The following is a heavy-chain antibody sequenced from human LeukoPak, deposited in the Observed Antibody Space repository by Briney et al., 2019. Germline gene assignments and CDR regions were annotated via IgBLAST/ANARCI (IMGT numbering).Heavy chain of an antibody. J-gene: IGHJ4*02. CDR2: IYHSGST. D-gene: IGHD3-10*01. Sequence: PSETLSLTCAVSGYSISSGYYWGWIRQPPGKGLEGIGSIYHSGSTYYNQSLKSRVTISVDTSKNQFSLKLSSVTAADTAVYYCARGITMVRGVIYFDYWGQGTLVTVSS. V-gene: IGHV4-38-2*01. CDR1: GYSISSGYY. CDR3: ARGITMVRGVIYFDY.